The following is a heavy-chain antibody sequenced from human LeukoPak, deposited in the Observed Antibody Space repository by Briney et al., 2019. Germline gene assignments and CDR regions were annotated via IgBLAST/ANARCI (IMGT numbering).Heavy chain of an antibody. D-gene: IGHD3-22*01. Sequence: GGSLRLSCAASGFTFSSYEMNWVRQAPGKGLEWVSVIYSGGSTYYADSVKGRFTISRDNSKNTLYLQMNSLRAEDTAVYYCARDSRQDYYDSSGYLWFAFDIWGQGTMVTVSS. CDR3: ARDSRQDYYDSSGYLWFAFDI. J-gene: IGHJ3*02. CDR1: GFTFSSYE. V-gene: IGHV3-53*01. CDR2: IYSGGST.